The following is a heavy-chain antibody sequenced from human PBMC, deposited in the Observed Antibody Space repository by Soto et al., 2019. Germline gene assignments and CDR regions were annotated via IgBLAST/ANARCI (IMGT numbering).Heavy chain of an antibody. V-gene: IGHV3-23*01. Sequence: SLRLSCEASGITFSSYGMSWVRQAPGKGLEWVSSISSSGISTYYADSVKGRFTISRDNSKNTLFLQMNSLRAEDTAVYYCAKVAQLAFDYWGQGTLVTVSS. D-gene: IGHD2-2*01. J-gene: IGHJ4*02. CDR2: ISSSGIST. CDR3: AKVAQLAFDY. CDR1: GITFSSYG.